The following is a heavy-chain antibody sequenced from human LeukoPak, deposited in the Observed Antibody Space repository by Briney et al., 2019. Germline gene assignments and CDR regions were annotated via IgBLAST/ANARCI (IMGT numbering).Heavy chain of an antibody. V-gene: IGHV3-23*01. CDR2: ITGTGDGT. J-gene: IGHJ4*02. Sequence: GGSLRLSCAASGFTFSTYAMTWVRQAPGKGLEWVSSITGTGDGTSSADSVKGRFTISRDSSKHTLYLQMNSLRVEDTAVYYCAKAGLVRGGALDSWGQGTLVTVSS. CDR1: GFTFSTYA. D-gene: IGHD4/OR15-4a*01. CDR3: AKAGLVRGGALDS.